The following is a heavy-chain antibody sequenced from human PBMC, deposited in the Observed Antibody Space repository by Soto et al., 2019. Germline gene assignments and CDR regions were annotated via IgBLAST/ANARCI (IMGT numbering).Heavy chain of an antibody. CDR1: GFSFNEAW. CDR2: IKTSAGGGAT. V-gene: IGHV3-15*07. J-gene: IGHJ6*02. CDR3: TTGSVEGI. Sequence: EVQLVESAGGLVKPGGSLRLSCVASGFSFNEAWMNWVRQAPGQGLEWVCRIKTSAGGGATNYAAPVQGRFTISRDDSKNTLYLHMNSLRTEDTAIYYCTTGSVEGIWGQGTTVIVSS. D-gene: IGHD2-15*01.